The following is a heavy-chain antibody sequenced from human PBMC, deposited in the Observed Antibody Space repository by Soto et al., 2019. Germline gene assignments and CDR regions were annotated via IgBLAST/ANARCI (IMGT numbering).Heavy chain of an antibody. CDR1: GFTFSSYP. J-gene: IGHJ4*02. CDR2: ISYDGGNQ. CDR3: ARGPVTQTSFIDH. V-gene: IGHV3-30-3*01. D-gene: IGHD4-4*01. Sequence: LRLSCEASGFTFSSYPMHWVRQAPGKGLEWVTVISYDGGNQYYADSVKGRFTISRDNSKDTLYLQMHSLRSDDTAVYFCARGPVTQTSFIDHWGQGTLVTVSS.